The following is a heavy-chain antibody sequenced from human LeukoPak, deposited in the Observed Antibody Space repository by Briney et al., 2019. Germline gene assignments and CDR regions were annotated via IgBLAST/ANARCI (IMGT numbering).Heavy chain of an antibody. D-gene: IGHD3-10*01. Sequence: ASVKVSCKASGYTFTSYGISWVRQAPGQGLEWMGWISAYNGNTNYAQKLQGRVTMTTDTSTSTAYMELTSLRSDDTAVYYCARWGWFGELLSYYYGMDVWGKETTVTVSS. V-gene: IGHV1-18*04. J-gene: IGHJ6*04. CDR1: GYTFTSYG. CDR2: ISAYNGNT. CDR3: ARWGWFGELLSYYYGMDV.